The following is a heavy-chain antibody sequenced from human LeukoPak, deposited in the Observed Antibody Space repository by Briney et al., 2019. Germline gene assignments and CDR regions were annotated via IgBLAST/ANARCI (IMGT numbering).Heavy chain of an antibody. D-gene: IGHD3-3*01. CDR1: SGSISSYY. CDR3: ARGKYDFWSGYSSGGFDY. J-gene: IGHJ4*02. V-gene: IGHV4-59*01. CDR2: IFYSGST. Sequence: SSETLSLTCTVSSGSISSYYWSWIRQPPGKGLEWIGYIFYSGSTKYNPSLKSRVTISVDTSRSQFSLKLSSVTAADTAVYYCARGKYDFWSGYSSGGFDYWGQGTLVTVSS.